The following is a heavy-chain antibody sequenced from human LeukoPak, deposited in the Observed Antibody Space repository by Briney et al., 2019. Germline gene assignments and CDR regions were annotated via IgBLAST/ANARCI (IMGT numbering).Heavy chain of an antibody. V-gene: IGHV3-30*02. CDR1: GFTFSSYG. J-gene: IGHJ5*02. D-gene: IGHD3-10*01. Sequence: PGGSLRLSCAASGFTFSSYGMHWVRQAPGKGLEWVAFIRYDGSNKYYADSVKGRFTISRDNSKNTLYLQMNSLRAEDTAVYYCAKLRFLRFGELSPLGPWGQGTLVTVSS. CDR3: AKLRFLRFGELSPLGP. CDR2: IRYDGSNK.